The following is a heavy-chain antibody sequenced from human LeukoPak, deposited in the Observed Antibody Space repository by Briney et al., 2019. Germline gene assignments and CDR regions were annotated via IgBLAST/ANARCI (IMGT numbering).Heavy chain of an antibody. CDR3: AREPLWSGYSYYYYYMDV. V-gene: IGHV4-4*07. D-gene: IGHD3-3*01. CDR2: IYASGYT. Sequence: SETLSLTCTVPGGSISSYYWSWIRQPAGKGLEWIGRIYASGYTNSNPSLKSRVTMLVDTSKNQFSLRLSSVTAADTAVYYCAREPLWSGYSYYYYYMDVWGKGTTVTVSS. CDR1: GGSISSYY. J-gene: IGHJ6*03.